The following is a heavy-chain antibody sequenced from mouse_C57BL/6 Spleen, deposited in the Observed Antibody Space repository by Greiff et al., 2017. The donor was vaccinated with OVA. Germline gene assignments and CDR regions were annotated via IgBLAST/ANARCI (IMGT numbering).Heavy chain of an antibody. CDR2: INPGSGGT. CDR1: GYAFTNYL. V-gene: IGHV1-54*01. CDR3: ARDLLRGGTWFAY. J-gene: IGHJ3*01. Sequence: VQLQQSGAELVRPGTSVKVSCKASGYAFTNYLIEWVKHRPGQGLEWIGVINPGSGGTNYNEKFKGKATLTADKSSSTAYMQLSSLTSEDSAVYFCARDLLRGGTWFAYWGQGTLVTVSA. D-gene: IGHD1-1*01.